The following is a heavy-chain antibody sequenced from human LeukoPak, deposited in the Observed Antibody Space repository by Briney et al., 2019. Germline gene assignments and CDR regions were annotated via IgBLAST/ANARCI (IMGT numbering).Heavy chain of an antibody. CDR2: IYYSGST. Sequence: PSETLSLTCTVSGGSISSSSYHWGWIRQPPGKGLEWIGSIYYSGSTYYNPSLKSRVTISVDTSKNQFSLKLSSVTAADTAVYYCARDKPSRMIAAAEGHWFDPWGQGTLVTVSS. V-gene: IGHV4-39*07. D-gene: IGHD6-13*01. J-gene: IGHJ5*02. CDR3: ARDKPSRMIAAAEGHWFDP. CDR1: GGSISSSSYH.